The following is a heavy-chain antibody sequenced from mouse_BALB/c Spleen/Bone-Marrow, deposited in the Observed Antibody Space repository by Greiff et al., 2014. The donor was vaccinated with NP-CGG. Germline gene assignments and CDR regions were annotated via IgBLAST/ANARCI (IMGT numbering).Heavy chain of an antibody. CDR1: GYSFTGYN. D-gene: IGHD2-12*01. CDR2: IDPYSGGT. Sequence: LVESGPELEKPGAPVRISCKASGYSFTGYNINWVRQSNGKSLEWIGYIDPYSGGTSYYQRFKDRATLTVDKSSSTAYMQLKSLTSEDSAVYYCARSLLRRDALDYWGQGTSVTVSS. J-gene: IGHJ4*01. CDR3: ARSLLRRDALDY. V-gene: IGHV1S135*01.